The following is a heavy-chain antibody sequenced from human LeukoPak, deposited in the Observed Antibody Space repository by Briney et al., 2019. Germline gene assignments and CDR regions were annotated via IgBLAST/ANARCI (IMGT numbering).Heavy chain of an antibody. D-gene: IGHD3-16*01. CDR3: AKDQGDRSPRDAFDI. CDR1: GFTFSNYA. V-gene: IGHV3-23*01. CDR2: ISISGGST. Sequence: HPGGSLRLSCAASGFTFSNYAVNWVRQAPGKGLEWVSGISISGGSTFYADPVKGRFTISRDNSKNTLYLQMNSLRAEDTAVYYCAKDQGDRSPRDAFDIWGQGTMVTVSS. J-gene: IGHJ3*02.